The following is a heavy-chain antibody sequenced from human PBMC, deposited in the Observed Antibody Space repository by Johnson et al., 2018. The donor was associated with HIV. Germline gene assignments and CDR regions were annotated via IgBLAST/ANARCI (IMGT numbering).Heavy chain of an antibody. D-gene: IGHD4-17*01. J-gene: IGHJ3*02. Sequence: EMQLVESGGGLVQPGGSLRLSCAASGFTFSSYDMHWVRQATGKGLEWVSTIGTAGDTYYPGSVKGRFTVSREDAKNTLYLQMNSLRAEDTAVYYCATLGGTVTTRAIAQPHDAFDIWGQGTMVTVSS. CDR1: GFTFSSYD. CDR3: ATLGGTVTTRAIAQPHDAFDI. CDR2: IGTAGDT. V-gene: IGHV3-13*01.